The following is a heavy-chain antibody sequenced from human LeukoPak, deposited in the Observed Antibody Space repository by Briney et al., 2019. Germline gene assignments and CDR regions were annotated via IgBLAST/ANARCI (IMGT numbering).Heavy chain of an antibody. CDR2: INWNGGST. CDR3: ASSYYDNDAFDI. Sequence: GGSLRLSCAASGFTFDDYGMSWVRQAPGKGLEWVSGINWNGGSTGYADSVKGRFTISRDNAKNSLYLQMNSLRAEDTAVYYCASSYYDNDAFDIWGQGTMVTVSS. J-gene: IGHJ3*02. CDR1: GFTFDDYG. D-gene: IGHD3-22*01. V-gene: IGHV3-20*04.